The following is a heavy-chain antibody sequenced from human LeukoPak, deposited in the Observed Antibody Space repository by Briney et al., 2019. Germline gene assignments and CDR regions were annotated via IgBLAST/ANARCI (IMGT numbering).Heavy chain of an antibody. D-gene: IGHD6-13*01. J-gene: IGHJ4*02. CDR2: IYYSGST. CDR3: ARHPPPQAAAGTGFDY. CDR1: GGSISSSSYY. Sequence: SETLSLTCTVSGGSISSSSYYWGWIRQPPGTGLEWIGSIYYSGSTYYNPSLKSRVTISVDTSKNQFSLKLSSVTAADTAVYYCARHPPPQAAAGTGFDYWGQGTLVTVSS. V-gene: IGHV4-39*01.